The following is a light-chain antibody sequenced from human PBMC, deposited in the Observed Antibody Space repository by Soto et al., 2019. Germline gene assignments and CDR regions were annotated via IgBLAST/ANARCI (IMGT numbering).Light chain of an antibody. J-gene: IGLJ2*01. Sequence: QSALTQPASVSGSPGQSITISCIGTSSDVGNYNLVSWYQQHPGKAPKVMIYGDTKRPSGVSNRFSGSKSGNTASLTISGLQAEDEADYYCCSYAGSDNFAVFGGGTKVTVL. CDR3: CSYAGSDNFAV. CDR2: GDT. CDR1: SSDVGNYNL. V-gene: IGLV2-23*02.